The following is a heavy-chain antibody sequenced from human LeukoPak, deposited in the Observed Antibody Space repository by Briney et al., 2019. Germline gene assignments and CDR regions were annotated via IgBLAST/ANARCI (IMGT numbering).Heavy chain of an antibody. V-gene: IGHV3-30-3*01. D-gene: IGHD3-10*01. CDR2: ISYDGSNK. CDR1: GFTFSSYA. Sequence: PGRSLRLSCAASGFTFSSYAMHWVRQAPGKGLEWVAVISYDGSNKYYADSVKGRFTISRDNSKNTLYLQMNSLRAEDTAVYYCAREEDGSGSYHSAFDYWGQGTLVTVSS. CDR3: AREEDGSGSYHSAFDY. J-gene: IGHJ4*02.